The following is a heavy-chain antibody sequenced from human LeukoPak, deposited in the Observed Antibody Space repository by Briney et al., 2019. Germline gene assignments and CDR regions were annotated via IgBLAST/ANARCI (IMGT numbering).Heavy chain of an antibody. J-gene: IGHJ4*02. CDR3: ARESSSGWYGGFDY. Sequence: GGSLRLSRAASGFTVSSNYMSWVRQAPGKGLEWVSVIYSGGSTYYADSVKGRFTISRDNSKNTLYLQMNSLRAEDTAVYYCARESSSGWYGGFDYWGQGTLVTVSS. CDR2: IYSGGST. D-gene: IGHD6-19*01. CDR1: GFTVSSNY. V-gene: IGHV3-53*01.